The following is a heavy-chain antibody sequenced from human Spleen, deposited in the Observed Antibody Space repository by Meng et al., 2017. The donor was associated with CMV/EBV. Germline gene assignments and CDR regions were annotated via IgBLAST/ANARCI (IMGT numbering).Heavy chain of an antibody. D-gene: IGHD3-10*01. CDR3: TRAALEASQIRGINIDQYYYYYGMDV. Sequence: GESPKISCAVSGFTLDDYGMSWVRQAPGKGLEWVSGINWNGGSTGYADSVKGRFTISRDNTKNSLYLLMNSLRAEDTALYYCTRAALEASQIRGINIDQYYYYYGMDVWGRGTTVTVSS. V-gene: IGHV3-20*04. CDR2: INWNGGST. CDR1: GFTLDDYG. J-gene: IGHJ6*02.